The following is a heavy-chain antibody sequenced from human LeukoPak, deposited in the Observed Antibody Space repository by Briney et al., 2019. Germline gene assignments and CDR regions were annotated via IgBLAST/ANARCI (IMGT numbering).Heavy chain of an antibody. V-gene: IGHV4-59*08. Sequence: SETLSLTCTVSGASISNYYWSWIRQPPGKGLECIVYVSYSGRTNHNPSLKSRVTISADTSKNQFSLKLTSVTAADTAVYYCARHERGAENLDYWGQGTLVTVSS. CDR1: GASISNYY. J-gene: IGHJ4*02. CDR3: ARHERGAENLDY. CDR2: VSYSGRT. D-gene: IGHD1-1*01.